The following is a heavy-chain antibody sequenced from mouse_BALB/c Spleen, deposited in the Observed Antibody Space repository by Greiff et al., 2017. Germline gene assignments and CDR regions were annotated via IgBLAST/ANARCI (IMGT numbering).Heavy chain of an antibody. Sequence: EVQLVESGPGLVKPSQSLSLTCSVTGYSITSGYYWNWIRQFPGNKLEWMGYISYDGSNNYNPSLKNRISITRDTSKNQFFLKLNSVTTEDTATYYCARDYGYGYAMDYWGQGTSVTVSS. J-gene: IGHJ4*01. CDR3: ARDYGYGYAMDY. D-gene: IGHD1-2*01. CDR1: GYSITSGYY. V-gene: IGHV3-6*02. CDR2: ISYDGSN.